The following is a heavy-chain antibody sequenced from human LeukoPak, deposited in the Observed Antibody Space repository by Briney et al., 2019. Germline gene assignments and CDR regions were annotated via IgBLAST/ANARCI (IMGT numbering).Heavy chain of an antibody. Sequence: SETLSLTCTVSGGSISSYYWSWIRQPPGKGLEWIGYIYYSGSTNYNPSLKSRVTISVDTSKNQFSLKLTSVTAADTALYYCARDRDYYGSGSYGPDYWGQGILVTVSS. CDR3: ARDRDYYGSGSYGPDY. D-gene: IGHD3-10*01. J-gene: IGHJ4*02. CDR2: IYYSGST. CDR1: GGSISSYY. V-gene: IGHV4-59*12.